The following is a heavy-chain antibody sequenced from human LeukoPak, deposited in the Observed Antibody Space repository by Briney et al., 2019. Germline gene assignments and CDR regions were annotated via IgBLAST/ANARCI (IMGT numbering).Heavy chain of an antibody. CDR1: GGSISSYY. D-gene: IGHD3-3*01. V-gene: IGHV4-59*01. J-gene: IGHJ6*03. CDR3: ARIPHWDFWSGYDRAYMDV. Sequence: SETLSLTCTVSGGSISSYYWSWIRQPPGKGLEWIGYIYYSGSTNYNPSLKSRVTISVDTSKNQFSLKLSSVTAADTAVYYCARIPHWDFWSGYDRAYMDVWGKGTTVTVSS. CDR2: IYYSGST.